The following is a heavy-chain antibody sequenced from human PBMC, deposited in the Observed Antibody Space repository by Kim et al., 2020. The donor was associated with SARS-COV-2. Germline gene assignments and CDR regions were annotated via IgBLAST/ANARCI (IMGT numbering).Heavy chain of an antibody. D-gene: IGHD5-12*01. Sequence: PSLKSRVTISGDTSKNQFSLKLSSVTAADTAVYYCARRRQYSGYDVNFDYWGQGTLVTVSS. J-gene: IGHJ4*02. CDR3: ARRRQYSGYDVNFDY. V-gene: IGHV4-39*01.